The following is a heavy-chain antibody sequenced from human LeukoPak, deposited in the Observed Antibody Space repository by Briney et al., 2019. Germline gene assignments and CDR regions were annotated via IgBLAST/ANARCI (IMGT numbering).Heavy chain of an antibody. CDR3: ARGRDNVVVPAALSGELSYYYYMDV. J-gene: IGHJ6*03. D-gene: IGHD2-2*01. Sequence: GGSLRLSCAASGFTFSNAWMSWVRQAPGKGLEWVGRIKSKTDGGTTDYAAPVKGRFTISRDDSKNTLYLQMNSLKTEDTAVYYCARGRDNVVVPAALSGELSYYYYMDVWGKGTTVTVSS. CDR1: GFTFSNAW. V-gene: IGHV3-15*01. CDR2: IKSKTDGGTT.